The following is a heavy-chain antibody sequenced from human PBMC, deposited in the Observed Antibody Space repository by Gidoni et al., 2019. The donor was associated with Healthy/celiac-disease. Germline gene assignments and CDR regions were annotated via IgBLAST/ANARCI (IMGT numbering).Heavy chain of an antibody. CDR3: ARDYDFWSGSASWGIGGGMDV. Sequence: EVQLVESGGGLVKPGGSLRLSCAASGFTFGSDRMNCVRQAPGKGLEWVSSISSSSSYIYYADSVKGRFTISRDNAKNSLYLKMNSLRAEDTAVYYCARDYDFWSGSASWGIGGGMDVWGQGTTVTVSS. J-gene: IGHJ6*02. V-gene: IGHV3-21*01. D-gene: IGHD3-3*01. CDR2: ISSSSSYI. CDR1: GFTFGSDR.